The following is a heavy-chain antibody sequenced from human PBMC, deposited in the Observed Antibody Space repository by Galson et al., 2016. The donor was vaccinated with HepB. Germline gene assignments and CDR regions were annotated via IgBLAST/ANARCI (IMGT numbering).Heavy chain of an antibody. D-gene: IGHD2/OR15-2a*01. CDR1: GFSLNTGGMC. Sequence: PALVKPTQTLTLTCTFSGFSLNTGGMCVTWIRQPPGKALEWLALIDWDDDEYYNTSLKTRLTFSKDTSKNQVVLTMTNMDPVDTATYYCARIGGSFSGAFDIWGQGTTVTVSS. J-gene: IGHJ3*02. V-gene: IGHV2-70*01. CDR3: ARIGGSFSGAFDI. CDR2: IDWDDDE.